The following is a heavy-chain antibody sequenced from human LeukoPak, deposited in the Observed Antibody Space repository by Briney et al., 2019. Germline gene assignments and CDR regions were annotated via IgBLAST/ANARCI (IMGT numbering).Heavy chain of an antibody. Sequence: PGRSLRLSCAASGFTFSSYAMHWVRQAPGKGLEWVAVISYDGSNKYYADSVKGRFTISRDNSKNTLYLQMNSLRAEDTAVYYCAREDSSGWYSMDHWGQGTLVTVSS. D-gene: IGHD6-19*01. V-gene: IGHV3-30*04. CDR2: ISYDGSNK. CDR3: AREDSSGWYSMDH. J-gene: IGHJ4*02. CDR1: GFTFSSYA.